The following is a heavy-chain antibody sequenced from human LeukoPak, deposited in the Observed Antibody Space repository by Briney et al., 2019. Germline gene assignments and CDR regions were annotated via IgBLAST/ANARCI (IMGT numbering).Heavy chain of an antibody. CDR1: GDSITNQY. CDR2: MSDSGNT. V-gene: IGHV4-59*11. D-gene: IGHD7-27*01. J-gene: IGHJ6*03. Sequence: SETLSLTCTISGDSITNQYWSWIRQPPGKGLEWIGLMSDSGNTKFHPSLMSRVTMSVDRSKNQVSLKLTSVTAADTAVYYCARAWAYYYYYYMDVWGKGTMVTVSS. CDR3: ARAWAYYYYYYMDV.